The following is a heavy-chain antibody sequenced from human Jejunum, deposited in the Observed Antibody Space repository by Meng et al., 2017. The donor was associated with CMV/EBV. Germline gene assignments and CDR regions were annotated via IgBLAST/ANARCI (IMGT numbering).Heavy chain of an antibody. Sequence: VQLVQSGAEVKKTGASVKVSCKASGYSCSDYYMNWVRRAPGQGLEWXGWINPKTGGTDYAQKFQGRVTLTRDTSITTVYMELSNLKSDDSAVYYCSSAPGDYWGQGTLVTVSS. CDR1: GYSCSDYY. V-gene: IGHV1-2*02. CDR3: SSAPGDY. J-gene: IGHJ4*02. D-gene: IGHD1-14*01. CDR2: INPKTGGT.